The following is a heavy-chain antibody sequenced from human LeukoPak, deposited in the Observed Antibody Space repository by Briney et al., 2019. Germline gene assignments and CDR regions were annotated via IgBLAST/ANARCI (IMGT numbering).Heavy chain of an antibody. Sequence: GASVKVSCKASVYTFTGYYLHWVRQAPGQGLEWMGWINPNSGVTNYAQNFQGRVTMTRDTSISTGYMELSRLRSDDTALYYCARAVAGIDYWGQGTLVTVSS. CDR3: ARAVAGIDY. D-gene: IGHD6-19*01. CDR2: INPNSGVT. CDR1: VYTFTGYY. V-gene: IGHV1-2*02. J-gene: IGHJ4*02.